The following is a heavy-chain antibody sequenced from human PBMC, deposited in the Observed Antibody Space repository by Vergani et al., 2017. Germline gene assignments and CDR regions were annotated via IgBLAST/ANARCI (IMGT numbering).Heavy chain of an antibody. CDR1: GGPISSYY. V-gene: IGHV4-59*01. Sequence: QVQLQESGPGLVKPSETLSLPCTVSGGPISSYYWSWIRQPPGKGLEWIGYIYYSGSTNYNPSLKSRVTISVDTSKNQFSLKLSSVTAADTAVYYCARGSAGSGKRGAFDIWGQGTMVTVSS. D-gene: IGHD3-10*01. CDR3: ARGSAGSGKRGAFDI. J-gene: IGHJ3*02. CDR2: IYYSGST.